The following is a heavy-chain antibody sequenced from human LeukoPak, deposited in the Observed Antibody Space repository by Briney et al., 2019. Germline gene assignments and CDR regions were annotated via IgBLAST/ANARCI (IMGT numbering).Heavy chain of an antibody. V-gene: IGHV4-34*01. CDR3: ARGDYYDSSGPEHWYFDL. CDR1: GGSFSGYY. CDR2: INHGGST. Sequence: ASETLSLTCAVYGGSFSGYYWSWIRQPPGKGLEWIGEINHGGSTNYNPSLKSRVTISVDTSKNQFSLKLSSVTAADTAVYYCARGDYYDSSGPEHWYFDLWGRGTLVTVSS. D-gene: IGHD3-22*01. J-gene: IGHJ2*01.